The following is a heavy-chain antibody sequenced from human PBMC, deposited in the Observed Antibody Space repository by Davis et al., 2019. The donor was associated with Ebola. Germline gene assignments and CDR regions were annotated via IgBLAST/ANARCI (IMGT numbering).Heavy chain of an antibody. D-gene: IGHD5-18*01. Sequence: GGSLRLSCAASGFTFSNYAMYWVRQAPGKGLEWVSTLGTSADTYYADSVKGRFTISRDNSKNTLYLQMNSLRAEDTAVYYCAKDYYSYGDYYYYGMDVWGQGTTVTVSS. CDR3: AKDYYSYGDYYYYGMDV. CDR1: GFTFSNYA. J-gene: IGHJ6*02. V-gene: IGHV3-23*01. CDR2: LGTSADT.